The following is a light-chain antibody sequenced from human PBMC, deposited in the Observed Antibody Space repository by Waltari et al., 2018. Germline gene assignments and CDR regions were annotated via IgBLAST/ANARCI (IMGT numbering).Light chain of an antibody. Sequence: QSVLTQPPSASGTPGQRVTIFCSGSTSNIGSNYVSWYQHLPGTAPKVLIYRNNQRPSGVPDRFSGSKSDTSASLAISGLRSEDDAHYYCAVWDDSLSGWVFGGGTKVTVL. J-gene: IGLJ3*02. V-gene: IGLV1-47*01. CDR3: AVWDDSLSGWV. CDR2: RNN. CDR1: TSNIGSNY.